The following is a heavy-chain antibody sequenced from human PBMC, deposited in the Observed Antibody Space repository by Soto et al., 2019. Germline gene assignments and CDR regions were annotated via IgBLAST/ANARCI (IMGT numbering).Heavy chain of an antibody. J-gene: IGHJ5*02. CDR3: AAGLMTTVAYNWFDP. CDR1: GYSFTSYW. Sequence: VESLKISCKGSGYSFTSYWIGWVRQMPGKGLEWMGIIYPGDSDTRYSPSFQGQVTISADKSISTAYLQWSSLKASDTAMYYCAAGLMTTVAYNWFDPWGQGTLVTVSS. CDR2: IYPGDSDT. D-gene: IGHD4-17*01. V-gene: IGHV5-51*01.